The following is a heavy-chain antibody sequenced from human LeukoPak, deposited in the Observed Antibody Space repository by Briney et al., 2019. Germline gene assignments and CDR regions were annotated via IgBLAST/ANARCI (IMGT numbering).Heavy chain of an antibody. D-gene: IGHD4-11*01. CDR2: IYYSGST. V-gene: IGHV4-30-4*08. J-gene: IGHJ4*02. CDR1: GGSISSGDYY. Sequence: SLSLTCTVSGGSISSGDYYWSWIRQPPGKGLEWIGYIYYSGSTYYNPSLKSRVTISVDTSKNQFSLKLSSVTAADTAVYYCARGGSFRTVSQLPFHYWDQGTLVTVSS. CDR3: ARGGSFRTVSQLPFHY.